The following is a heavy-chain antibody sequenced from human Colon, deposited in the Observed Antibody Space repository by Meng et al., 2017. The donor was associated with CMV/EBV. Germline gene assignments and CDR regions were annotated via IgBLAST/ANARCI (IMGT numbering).Heavy chain of an antibody. D-gene: IGHD3-3*01. V-gene: IGHV3-74*01. CDR3: ARGTPYYDFWSGYYTLDY. CDR2: INSDGSST. Sequence: SCAASGFTFSSYWMHWVRQAPGKGLVWVSRINSDGSSTSYADSVKGRFTISRDNAKNTLYLQMNSLRGEDTAVYYCARGTPYYDFWSGYYTLDYWGQGTLVTVSS. J-gene: IGHJ4*02. CDR1: GFTFSSYW.